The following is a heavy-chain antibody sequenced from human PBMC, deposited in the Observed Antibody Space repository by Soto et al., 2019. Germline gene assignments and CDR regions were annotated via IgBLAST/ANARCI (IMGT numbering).Heavy chain of an antibody. Sequence: QVQLQESGPGLVKPSETLSLTCTVSGGSVSSGSYYWSWIRQPPGKGLEWIGYIYYSGSTNYNPSLMSRVTISVDTSKNQFSLKLSSVTAADTAVYYCARDRIAVAGNNWFDPWGQGTLVTVSS. CDR3: ARDRIAVAGNNWFDP. J-gene: IGHJ5*02. CDR1: GGSVSSGSYY. CDR2: IYYSGST. D-gene: IGHD6-19*01. V-gene: IGHV4-61*01.